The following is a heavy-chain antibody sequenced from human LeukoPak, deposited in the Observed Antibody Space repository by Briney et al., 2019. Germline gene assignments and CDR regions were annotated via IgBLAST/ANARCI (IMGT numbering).Heavy chain of an antibody. CDR1: GGSINSRSYY. CDR2: VYYGGTT. Sequence: SETLSLTCTVSGGSINSRSYYWGWIRQPPGKGLEWIGSVYYGGTTYYNPSLKSRVTISEDTSKNQFSLKLSSVTAADTAVYYCARRATTVTTGYYYYYMDVWGKGTTATVSS. V-gene: IGHV4-39*01. D-gene: IGHD4-17*01. J-gene: IGHJ6*03. CDR3: ARRATTVTTGYYYYYMDV.